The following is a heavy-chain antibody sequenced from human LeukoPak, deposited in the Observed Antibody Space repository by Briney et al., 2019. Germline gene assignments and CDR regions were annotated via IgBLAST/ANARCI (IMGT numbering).Heavy chain of an antibody. J-gene: IGHJ3*02. V-gene: IGHV1-18*01. Sequence: GASVKVSCKASGYTFTSYGISWVRQAPGQGLEWMGWISAYNGNTNYAQKLQGRVTMTTDTSTSTAYMELRSLRSDDTAVYYCARGSYYYDSSGYFAFDIWGQGTMVTVSS. CDR1: GYTFTSYG. CDR2: ISAYNGNT. D-gene: IGHD3-22*01. CDR3: ARGSYYYDSSGYFAFDI.